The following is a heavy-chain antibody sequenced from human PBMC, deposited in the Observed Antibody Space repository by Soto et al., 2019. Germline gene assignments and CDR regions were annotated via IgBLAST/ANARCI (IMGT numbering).Heavy chain of an antibody. V-gene: IGHV3-30-3*01. J-gene: IGHJ4*02. CDR2: ISYDGSNK. CDR3: AREYTSPLGWYQGYFDY. CDR1: GFTFSSYA. Sequence: GGSLRLSCAASGFTFSSYAMHWVRQAPGKGLEWVAVISYDGSNKYYADSVKGRFTISRDNSKNTLYLQMNSLRAEDTAVYYCAREYTSPLGWYQGYFDYWGQGTLVTVSS. D-gene: IGHD6-19*01.